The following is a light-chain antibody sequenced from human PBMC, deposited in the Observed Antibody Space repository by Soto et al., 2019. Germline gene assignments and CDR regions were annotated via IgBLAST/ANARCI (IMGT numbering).Light chain of an antibody. CDR1: QSLAFSDGNTY. V-gene: IGKV2-30*01. CDR2: KVS. CDR3: MQGRHWPWT. Sequence: DVVMTQSPLSLPVTLGQPASISCRSSQSLAFSDGNTYLNWFQQRPGQSPRRLIYKVSNRDSGVPDRFSGSGSGTDFTLKISRVEAEDVGVYYCMQGRHWPWTFGQGTKVEIK. J-gene: IGKJ1*01.